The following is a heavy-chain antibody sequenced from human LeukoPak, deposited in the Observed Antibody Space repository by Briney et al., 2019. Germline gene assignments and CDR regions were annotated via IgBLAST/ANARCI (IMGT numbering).Heavy chain of an antibody. CDR2: ISYDGSTK. CDR1: GFTFSGYG. D-gene: IGHD3-10*01. CDR3: AKDLLLWFGELDWFDP. Sequence: GRSLRLSCAASGFTFSGYGMHWVRQAPGKGPEWVAVISYDGSTKYHVDPVKGRFTISRDNSKNTLYLHMSSLRAEDTAVYYCAKDLLLWFGELDWFDPWGQGTLVTVSS. J-gene: IGHJ5*02. V-gene: IGHV3-30*18.